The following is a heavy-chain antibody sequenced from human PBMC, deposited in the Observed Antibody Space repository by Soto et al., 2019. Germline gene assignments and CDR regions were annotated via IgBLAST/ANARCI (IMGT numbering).Heavy chain of an antibody. D-gene: IGHD2-2*01. Sequence: QVQLQESGPGLVKPSETLSLTCTVSGGSISSYYWSWIRQPPGKGLEWIGYIYYSGSTNYNPSLKSRVTISVDTSKNQFSLKLSSVTAADTAVYYCARAGSVLVPAAIVRYFDYWGQGTLVTVSS. CDR3: ARAGSVLVPAAIVRYFDY. V-gene: IGHV4-59*01. CDR1: GGSISSYY. J-gene: IGHJ4*02. CDR2: IYYSGST.